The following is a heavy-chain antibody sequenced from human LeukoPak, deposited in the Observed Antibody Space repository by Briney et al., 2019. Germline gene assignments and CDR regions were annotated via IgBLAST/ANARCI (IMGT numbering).Heavy chain of an antibody. J-gene: IGHJ4*02. V-gene: IGHV1-69*13. CDR1: GGTFSSYA. D-gene: IGHD3-10*01. Sequence: ASVKVSCKASGGTFSSYAISWVRRAPGQGLEWMGVIIPMFSTANYAQKFQGRVTITADESASTAYMELSSLRSEDMAVYYCAREDPHYGSGSYSDWGQGTLVTVSS. CDR3: AREDPHYGSGSYSD. CDR2: IIPMFSTA.